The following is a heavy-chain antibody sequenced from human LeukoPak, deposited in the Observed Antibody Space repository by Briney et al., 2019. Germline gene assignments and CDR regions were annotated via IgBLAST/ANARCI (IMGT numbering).Heavy chain of an antibody. V-gene: IGHV3-23*01. Sequence: GGSLRLSCAASGFIFANFAMSWVRQAPGKGLEWVSGMSSNDGSTYYADSVKGRFTISRDNAQNSLYLQMNSLRAEDTAVYYCARAGSIVYYDSSGLCDYWGQGTLVTVSS. CDR1: GFIFANFA. D-gene: IGHD3-22*01. CDR2: MSSNDGST. CDR3: ARAGSIVYYDSSGLCDY. J-gene: IGHJ4*02.